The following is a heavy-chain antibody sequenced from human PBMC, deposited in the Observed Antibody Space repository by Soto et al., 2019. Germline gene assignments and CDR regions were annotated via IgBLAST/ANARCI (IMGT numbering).Heavy chain of an antibody. J-gene: IGHJ4*02. Sequence: PGGSLRLSCSASGFTFSSYAMHWVRQAPGKGLEYVSAISSNGGSTYYADSVKGRFTISRDNSKNTLYLQMSSLRAEDTAVYYCLKCLPPQQKQYTFDYWRQGTLDTVSS. CDR1: GFTFSSYA. CDR3: LKCLPPQQKQYTFDY. D-gene: IGHD2-2*01. CDR2: ISSNGGST. V-gene: IGHV3-64D*08.